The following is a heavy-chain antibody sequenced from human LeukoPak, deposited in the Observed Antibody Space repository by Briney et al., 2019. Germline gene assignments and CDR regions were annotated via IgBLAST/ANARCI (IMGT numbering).Heavy chain of an antibody. D-gene: IGHD3-22*01. CDR2: IIPIFGTA. CDR1: GGTFSIYA. V-gene: IGHV1-69*13. Sequence: SVTVSCRASGGTFSIYAISWVRQDPGQGLEWMGAIIPIFGTANYAQKFQGRVTITADESTSTAYMELSSLRSEDTAVYYCARDPSAYYYDSSGYYYDNYWGQGTLVTVSS. CDR3: ARDPSAYYYDSSGYYYDNY. J-gene: IGHJ4*02.